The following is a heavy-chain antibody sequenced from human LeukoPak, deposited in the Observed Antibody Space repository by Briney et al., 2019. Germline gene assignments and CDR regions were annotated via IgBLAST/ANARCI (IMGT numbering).Heavy chain of an antibody. CDR1: GGSISTYY. V-gene: IGHV4-59*01. CDR2: NSSSGNT. CDR3: ARAGSGWSFDY. Sequence: SETLSLTCTVSGGSISTYYWTWIRQPPGKGLEWIGYNSSSGNTNYNPSLKSRVSISVDMSKNQFSLKLSSGTAADTAVYYCARAGSGWSFDYWGQGTLVTVSS. D-gene: IGHD6-19*01. J-gene: IGHJ4*02.